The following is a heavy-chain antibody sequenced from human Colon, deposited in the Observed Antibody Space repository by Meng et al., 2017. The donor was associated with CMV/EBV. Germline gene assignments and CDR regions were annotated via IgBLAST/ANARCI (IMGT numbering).Heavy chain of an antibody. CDR2: ISDSGNTR. CDR1: GFTFNSYE. D-gene: IGHD6-13*01. J-gene: IGHJ6*02. CDR3: ARYSSSWSRGDQYGMDA. Sequence: GESLKISCVVSGFTFNSYEMNWVRQAPGKGLEWISYISDSGNTRHYADSVKGRFTISRDNAKNSLYLQMSNLRAEDTAVYYCARYSSSWSRGDQYGMDAWGQGTTVTVSS. V-gene: IGHV3-48*03.